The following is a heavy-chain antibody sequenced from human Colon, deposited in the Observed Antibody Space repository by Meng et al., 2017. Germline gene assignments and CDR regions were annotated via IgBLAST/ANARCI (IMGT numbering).Heavy chain of an antibody. Sequence: QVKWQGSGPGLVKPSETLSLACSVSGASVSVNSYWSWVRQPPGRGLEWIGQIDHRGSAYYRPSLNSRVTMSLDKSRNQFSLRLTSVTAADTAVYYCARHGGYYQDFWGQGTLVTVPQ. CDR3: ARHGGYYQDF. CDR1: GASVSVNSY. J-gene: IGHJ4*02. CDR2: IDHRGSA. D-gene: IGHD4-23*01. V-gene: IGHV4-4*02.